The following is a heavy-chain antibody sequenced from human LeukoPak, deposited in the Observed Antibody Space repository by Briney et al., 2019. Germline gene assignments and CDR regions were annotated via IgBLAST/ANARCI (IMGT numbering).Heavy chain of an antibody. D-gene: IGHD3-22*01. V-gene: IGHV4-39*01. CDR3: ARRRYYDGSGYLE. Sequence: PSETLSLTXSVSGDSFSRSDSYWDWIRQPPGKGLKWIGTIYYSGRTYYSPSLKSRVTMSVDPSNNQFSLNLRSVTAADTAVYYCARRRYYDGSGYLEWGQGTLLSVSS. CDR2: IYYSGRT. J-gene: IGHJ1*01. CDR1: GDSFSRSDSY.